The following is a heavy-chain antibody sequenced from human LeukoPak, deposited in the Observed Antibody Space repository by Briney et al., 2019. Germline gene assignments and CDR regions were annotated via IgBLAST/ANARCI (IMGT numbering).Heavy chain of an antibody. Sequence: GGSLRLSCAASGFTFSSYAMSWVRQAPGKGLEWVSDISGSGGSTYYADSVKGRFTISRDNSKNTLYLQMNSPRAEDTAVYYCANDNIAVRPGLFDYWGQGTLVTVSS. CDR2: ISGSGGST. CDR3: ANDNIAVRPGLFDY. D-gene: IGHD6-6*01. CDR1: GFTFSSYA. V-gene: IGHV3-23*01. J-gene: IGHJ4*02.